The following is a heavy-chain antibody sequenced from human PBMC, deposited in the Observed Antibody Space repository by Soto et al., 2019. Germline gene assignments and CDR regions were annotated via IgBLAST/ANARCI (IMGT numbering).Heavy chain of an antibody. V-gene: IGHV3-73*02. CDR2: IRTKEKTYAH. D-gene: IGHD1-26*01. CDR3: RGTGSSTGILDFYY. J-gene: IGHJ4*02. CDR1: GFDFSDCN. Sequence: EVQLVESGGGLVQPGGSLRLSCAASGFDFSDCNLHWVRQASGKGLEWVGRIRTKEKTYAHAYTASLKGRFTISRDDSKNTAYLHMRILETEDTAVYCCRGTGSSTGILDFYYWGQGTLVTVSS.